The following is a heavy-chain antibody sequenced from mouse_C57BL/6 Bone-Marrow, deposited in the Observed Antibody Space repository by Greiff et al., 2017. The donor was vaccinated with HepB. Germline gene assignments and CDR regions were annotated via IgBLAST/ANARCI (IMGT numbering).Heavy chain of an antibody. CDR2: ISDGGSYT. J-gene: IGHJ3*01. Sequence: EVKVVESGGGLVKPGGSLKLSCAASGFTFSSYAMSWVRQTPEKRLEWVATISDGGSYTYYPDNVKGRFTISRDNAKNNLYLQMSHLKSEDTAMYYCARDYSNPAWFAYWGQGTLVTVSA. CDR1: GFTFSSYA. D-gene: IGHD2-5*01. V-gene: IGHV5-4*01. CDR3: ARDYSNPAWFAY.